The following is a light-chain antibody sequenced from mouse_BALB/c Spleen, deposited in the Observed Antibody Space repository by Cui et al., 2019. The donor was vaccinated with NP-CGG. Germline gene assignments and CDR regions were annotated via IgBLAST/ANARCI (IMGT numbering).Light chain of an antibody. J-gene: IGLJ1*01. CDR3: ALWYSNHWV. CDR2: GTN. V-gene: IGLV1*01. CDR1: TGAVTTSNY. Sequence: QAFVAKESALTTSPGETVTLTCRSNTGAVTTSNYANGVQEKPDHLFTGLIGGTNNRAPGVPARFSGSLIGDKAALTITGAQIEDEAIYFCALWYSNHWVFGGGTKLTVL.